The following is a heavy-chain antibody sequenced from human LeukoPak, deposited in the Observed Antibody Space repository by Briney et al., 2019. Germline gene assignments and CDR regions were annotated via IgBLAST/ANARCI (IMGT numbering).Heavy chain of an antibody. CDR1: GGTFSSYA. CDR2: IIPIFGTA. J-gene: IGHJ5*02. CDR3: ARGDYDFWSGYTFHWFDP. Sequence: SVKVSCKASGGTFSSYAISWVRQAPGQGLEWMGGIIPIFGTANYAQKFQGRVTITADESTSTAYMELSSLRSEDTAVYYCARGDYDFWSGYTFHWFDPWGQGTLVTVSS. D-gene: IGHD3-3*01. V-gene: IGHV1-69*13.